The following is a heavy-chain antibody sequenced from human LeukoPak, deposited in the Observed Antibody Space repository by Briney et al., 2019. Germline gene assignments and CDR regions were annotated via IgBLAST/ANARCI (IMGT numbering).Heavy chain of an antibody. J-gene: IGHJ4*02. Sequence: GRSLRLSCAASGFTFSSYSMNWVRQAPGKGLEWVSSISSSSSYIYYADSVKGRFTISRDNAKNSLYLQMNSLRAEDTAVYYCARDSSYSSSSVYFDYWGQGTLVTVSS. CDR2: ISSSSSYI. V-gene: IGHV3-21*01. D-gene: IGHD6-6*01. CDR3: ARDSSYSSSSVYFDY. CDR1: GFTFSSYS.